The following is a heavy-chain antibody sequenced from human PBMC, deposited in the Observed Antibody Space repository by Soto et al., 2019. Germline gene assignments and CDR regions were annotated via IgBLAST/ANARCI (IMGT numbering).Heavy chain of an antibody. J-gene: IGHJ6*02. CDR1: GFTFSSYD. CDR3: ARASPTMVRGVIITSGPYYYGMDV. V-gene: IGHV3-13*05. Sequence: PGGSLRLSCAASGFTFSSYDMHWVRQATGKGLEWVSAIGTAGDPYYPGSVKGRFTISRENAKNSLYPQMNSLRAGDTAVYYCARASPTMVRGVIITSGPYYYGMDVWGQGTTVTVSS. CDR2: IGTAGDP. D-gene: IGHD3-10*01.